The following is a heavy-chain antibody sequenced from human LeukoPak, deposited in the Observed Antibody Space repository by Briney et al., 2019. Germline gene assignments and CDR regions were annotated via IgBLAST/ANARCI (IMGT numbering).Heavy chain of an antibody. Sequence: GGSLRLSCAASGFTFSSYWMTWVRQAPGKGLEWVASIKQDGNEKYYVDSVKGRFTLSRDNAKNSLYLQTNSLRAEDTAVYYCARAGQEWFGELGFDQWDQGTLVIVSS. CDR1: GFTFSSYW. D-gene: IGHD3-10*01. V-gene: IGHV3-7*01. CDR3: ARAGQEWFGELGFDQ. CDR2: IKQDGNEK. J-gene: IGHJ4*02.